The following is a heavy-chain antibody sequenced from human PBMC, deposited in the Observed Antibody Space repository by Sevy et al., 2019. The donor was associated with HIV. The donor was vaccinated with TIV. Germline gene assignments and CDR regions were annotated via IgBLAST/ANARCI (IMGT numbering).Heavy chain of an antibody. Sequence: ASVKVSCKVSGYTLTELSMHWVRQAPGKGLEWMGSFDPEDGETIYAQKFQGRVTMTEDTSADTAYMELRSLRSEDTAVYFCATTKDYYDSSGCPFDYWGQGTLVTVSS. CDR1: GYTLTELS. V-gene: IGHV1-24*01. CDR3: ATTKDYYDSSGCPFDY. D-gene: IGHD3-22*01. CDR2: FDPEDGET. J-gene: IGHJ4*02.